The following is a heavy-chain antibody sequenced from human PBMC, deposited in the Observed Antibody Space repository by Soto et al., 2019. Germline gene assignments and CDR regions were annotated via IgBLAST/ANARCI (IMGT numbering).Heavy chain of an antibody. J-gene: IGHJ4*02. CDR2: ISGSGGST. Sequence: GGSLRLSCAASGFTFSSYAMSWVRQAPGKGLEWVSAISGSGGSTYYADSVKGRFTISRDNSKNTLYLQMNSLRAEDTAVYYRAQVRVVRGVIITPHKFWVRGTLVTVSS. CDR3: AQVRVVRGVIITPHKF. CDR1: GFTFSSYA. V-gene: IGHV3-23*01. D-gene: IGHD3-10*01.